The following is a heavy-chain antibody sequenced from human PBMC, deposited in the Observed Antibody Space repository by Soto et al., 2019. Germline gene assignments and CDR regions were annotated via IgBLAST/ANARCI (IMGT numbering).Heavy chain of an antibody. V-gene: IGHV1-69*06. CDR1: GGTFSSYA. J-gene: IGHJ4*02. Sequence: QVQLVQSGAEVKNPGSSLTVSCKASGGTFSSYAISWVRQAPGQGLEWMGGIIPIFGTAIYAQKFQGRVTITADKSTNTAYVEMSSLRSEDTAMYYCARGPAGFGKFLPHYFDYWGQGTLVTVSS. CDR3: ARGPAGFGKFLPHYFDY. D-gene: IGHD3-10*01. CDR2: IIPIFGTA.